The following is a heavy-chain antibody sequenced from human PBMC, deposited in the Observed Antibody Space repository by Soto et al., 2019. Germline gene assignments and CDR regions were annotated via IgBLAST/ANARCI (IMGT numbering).Heavy chain of an antibody. D-gene: IGHD3-3*01. Sequence: QVQLVQSGAEVKKPGSSVKVSCKASGGTFSSYAISWVRQAPGQGLEWMGGILPIFGTASYAQKFQGRVTITADESTSTAYMELSSLRSEDTAVYYCASGDYDFWSGPGGGMDVWGQGTTVTVSS. CDR3: ASGDYDFWSGPGGGMDV. J-gene: IGHJ6*02. CDR1: GGTFSSYA. CDR2: ILPIFGTA. V-gene: IGHV1-69*12.